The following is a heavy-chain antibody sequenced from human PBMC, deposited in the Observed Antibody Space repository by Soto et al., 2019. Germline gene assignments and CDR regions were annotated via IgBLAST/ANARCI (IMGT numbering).Heavy chain of an antibody. Sequence: GGSLRLSCAASGFTFSSYAMSWVRQAPGKGLEWVSAISGSGGSTYYADSVKGRFTISRDNSKNTLYLQMNSLRAEDTAVYYCAKGQGGLLWFGELLTGYYYYMDVWCKGTTVTVSS. CDR1: GFTFSSYA. V-gene: IGHV3-23*01. CDR2: ISGSGGST. D-gene: IGHD3-10*01. J-gene: IGHJ6*03. CDR3: AKGQGGLLWFGELLTGYYYYMDV.